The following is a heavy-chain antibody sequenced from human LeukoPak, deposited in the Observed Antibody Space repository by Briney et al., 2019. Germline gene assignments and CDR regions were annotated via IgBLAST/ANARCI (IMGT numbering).Heavy chain of an antibody. CDR3: ARDQGVTGRPHIDY. J-gene: IGHJ4*03. Sequence: PGGSLRLSCAASGFTFRIHCMHWVRQTPGKGLVWVSRISSDGSSTTYTDSAKGRFTIPRDNAKHTLHLQMNNLRAEDTPMYYCARDQGVTGRPHIDYCGARD. D-gene: IGHD6-6*01. CDR2: ISSDGSST. CDR1: GFTFRIHC. V-gene: IGHV3-74*03.